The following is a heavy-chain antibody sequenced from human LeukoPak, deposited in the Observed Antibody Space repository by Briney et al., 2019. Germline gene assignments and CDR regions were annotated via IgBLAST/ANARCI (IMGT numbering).Heavy chain of an antibody. CDR3: ASEVLAHYYGSGSNQYFDY. V-gene: IGHV1-46*01. D-gene: IGHD3-10*01. Sequence: ASVKVSCXASGYTFTIYYMHWVRQAPGQGLEWMGIINPSGGNTSYAQKFQGRVTMTRDTSTSTVYMELSSLRSEDTAVYYCASEVLAHYYGSGSNQYFDYWGQGTLVTVSS. CDR2: INPSGGNT. CDR1: GYTFTIYY. J-gene: IGHJ4*02.